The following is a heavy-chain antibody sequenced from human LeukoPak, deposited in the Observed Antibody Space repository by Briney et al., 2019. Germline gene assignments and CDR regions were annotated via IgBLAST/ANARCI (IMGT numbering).Heavy chain of an antibody. CDR2: ISGSGGST. J-gene: IGHJ4*02. CDR1: GFTFSSYS. D-gene: IGHD3-9*01. CDR3: AKDNYDILTGYFDY. Sequence: PGGSLRLSCAASGFTFSSYSMNWVRQAPGKGLEWVSAISGSGGSTYYADSVKGRFTISRDNSKNTLYLQMNSLRAEDTAVYYCAKDNYDILTGYFDYWGQGTLVTVSS. V-gene: IGHV3-23*01.